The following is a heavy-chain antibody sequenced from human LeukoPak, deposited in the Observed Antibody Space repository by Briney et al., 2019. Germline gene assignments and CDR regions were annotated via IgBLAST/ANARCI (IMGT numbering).Heavy chain of an antibody. CDR2: INPNSGGT. CDR1: GYTFTGYY. D-gene: IGHD3-3*01. CDR3: ARVSKALGAFDI. V-gene: IGHV1-2*02. Sequence: ASVKVSCKASGYTFTGYYMHWVRQAPGQGLEWMGWINPNSGGTNYAQKFQGRVTMTRDTSISTAHMELSRLRSDDTAVYYCARVSKALGAFDIWGQGTMVTVSS. J-gene: IGHJ3*02.